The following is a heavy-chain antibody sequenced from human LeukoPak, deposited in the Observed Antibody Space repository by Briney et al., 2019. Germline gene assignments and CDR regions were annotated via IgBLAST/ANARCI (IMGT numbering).Heavy chain of an antibody. D-gene: IGHD4-17*01. CDR2: ISGSGGST. V-gene: IGHV3-23*01. CDR1: GFTFSSYA. CDR3: AKGIDYGDYEVFDP. Sequence: GGSLRLSSAASGFTFSSYAMSWVRQAPGTGLEWVSAISGSGGSTYYADSVKGRFTISRDNSKNTLYLQMNSLRAEDTAVYYCAKGIDYGDYEVFDPWGQGTLVTVSS. J-gene: IGHJ5*02.